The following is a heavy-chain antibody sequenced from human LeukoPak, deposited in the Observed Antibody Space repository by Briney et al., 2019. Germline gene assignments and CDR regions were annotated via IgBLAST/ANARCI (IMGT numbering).Heavy chain of an antibody. CDR3: ARRYYYDSRREYYFDY. Sequence: SETLSLTCAVSGGSISSSSYYWGWIRQPPGKGLEWIGSIYYSGSTYYNPSLKSRVTISVDTSKNQFSLKLSSVTAADPAVYYCARRYYYDSRREYYFDYWGQGTLVTVSS. CDR2: IYYSGST. D-gene: IGHD3-22*01. J-gene: IGHJ4*02. CDR1: GGSISSSSYY. V-gene: IGHV4-39*01.